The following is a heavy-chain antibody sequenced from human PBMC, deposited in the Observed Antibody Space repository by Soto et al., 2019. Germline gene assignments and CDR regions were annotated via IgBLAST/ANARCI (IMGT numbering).Heavy chain of an antibody. J-gene: IGHJ5*02. CDR3: ARVPLGIAVAATDWFDP. Sequence: ASVKVSCKASGGTFSSYAISWVRQAPGQGLEWMGGIIPIFGTANYAQKFQGRVTITADESTSTAYMELSSLRSEDTAVYYCARVPLGIAVAATDWFDPWGQGTLVTVSS. CDR1: GGTFSSYA. CDR2: IIPIFGTA. D-gene: IGHD6-19*01. V-gene: IGHV1-69*13.